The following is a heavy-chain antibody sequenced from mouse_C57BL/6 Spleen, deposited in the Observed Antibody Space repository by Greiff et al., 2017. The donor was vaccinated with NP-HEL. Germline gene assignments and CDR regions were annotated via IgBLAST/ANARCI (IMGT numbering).Heavy chain of an antibody. CDR3: ARSEGGFFYYFDY. CDR2: IYPGDGDT. Sequence: QVQLKESGAELVKPGASVKISCKASGYAFSSYWMNWVKQRPGKGLEWIGQIYPGDGDTNYNGKFKGKATLTADKSSSTAYMQLSSLTSEDSAVYFCARSEGGFFYYFDYWGQGTTLTVSS. D-gene: IGHD1-1*02. CDR1: GYAFSSYW. J-gene: IGHJ2*01. V-gene: IGHV1-80*01.